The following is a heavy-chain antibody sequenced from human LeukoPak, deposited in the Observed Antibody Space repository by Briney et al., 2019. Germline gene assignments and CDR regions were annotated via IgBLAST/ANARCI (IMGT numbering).Heavy chain of an antibody. CDR1: GGSVSSGSYY. CDR2: IYYSGST. D-gene: IGHD3-10*01. V-gene: IGHV4-61*01. J-gene: IGHJ4*02. CDR3: ARRVRGGPFDY. Sequence: SETLSLTCTVSGGSVSSGSYYWSWIRQPPGKGLEWIGYIYYSGSTNYNPSLKSRVTISVDTSKNQFSLKLSSVTAADTAVYYCARRVRGGPFDYWGQGTLVTVSS.